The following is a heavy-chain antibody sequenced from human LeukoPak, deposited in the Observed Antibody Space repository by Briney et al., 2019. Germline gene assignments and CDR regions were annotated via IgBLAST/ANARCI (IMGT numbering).Heavy chain of an antibody. CDR2: IRYDGSNK. CDR1: GFTFSSYG. CDR3: AKDFSVYYYDSRVLDY. V-gene: IGHV3-30*02. Sequence: GGSLRLSCAASGFTFSSYGIHWVRQAPGKGLEWVAFIRYDGSNKYYADSVKGRFTISRDNSKNTLYLQMNRPRAEDTAVYYCAKDFSVYYYDSRVLDYWGQGTLVTVSS. J-gene: IGHJ4*02. D-gene: IGHD3-22*01.